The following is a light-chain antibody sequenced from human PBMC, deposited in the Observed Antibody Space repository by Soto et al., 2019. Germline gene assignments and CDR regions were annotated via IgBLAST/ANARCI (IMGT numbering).Light chain of an antibody. Sequence: EIVLTQSPGTLSLSPGDTATLSCRASQDVSRSRLAWYQQKPGQAPSLLIYAASARATGIPDRFSGSGSGTDFPLTISRLQPEDFAVYFWQQYDTSWTFGQGTKVEMK. J-gene: IGKJ1*01. CDR3: QQYDTSWT. CDR1: QDVSRSR. V-gene: IGKV3-20*01. CDR2: AAS.